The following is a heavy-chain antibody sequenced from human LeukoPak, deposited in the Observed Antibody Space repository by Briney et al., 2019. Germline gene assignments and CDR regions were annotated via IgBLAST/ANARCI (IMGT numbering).Heavy chain of an antibody. J-gene: IGHJ6*02. CDR3: AKAGVGYWSSTSCPDYYYYGMDV. CDR1: GFTFDDYA. CDR2: ISWNSGSI. Sequence: PGGSLRLSCAASGFTFDDYAMHWVRQAPGKGLEWVSGISWNSGSIGYADSVKGRFTISRDNAKNSLYLQMNSLRAEDTALYYCAKAGVGYWSSTSCPDYYYYGMDVWGQGTTVTVSS. V-gene: IGHV3-9*01. D-gene: IGHD2-2*03.